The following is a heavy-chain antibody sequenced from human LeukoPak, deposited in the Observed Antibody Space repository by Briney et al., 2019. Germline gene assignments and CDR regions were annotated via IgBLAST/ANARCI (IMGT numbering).Heavy chain of an antibody. CDR3: ARDRPGSGWYYFDS. CDR2: ITSSSSTI. V-gene: IGHV3-48*04. D-gene: IGHD6-19*01. Sequence: PGGPLNLPCPASGFTFSSYSLNWFRQPPGKGLEWFPFITSSSSTIHYVDSVKGRFTISRDNAKNSLYLQMNSLRAEDTAVYYCARDRPGSGWYYFDSWGQGTLVTVSS. J-gene: IGHJ4*02. CDR1: GFTFSSYS.